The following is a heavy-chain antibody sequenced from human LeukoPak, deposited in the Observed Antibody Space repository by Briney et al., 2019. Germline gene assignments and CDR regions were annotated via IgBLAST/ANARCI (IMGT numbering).Heavy chain of an antibody. D-gene: IGHD3-3*01. CDR3: ARDEYYAFWSGYYRGYYFDS. J-gene: IGHJ4*02. CDR2: IYYSGST. Sequence: PSETLSLTCTVSGGSISSGGYYCSWIRQHPGKGLGWIGYIYYSGSTYYNPSLKSPVTMSVDTSPTQFSLQLSSVTAADTAVYYCARDEYYAFWSGYYRGYYFDSWGQGTLVTVSS. V-gene: IGHV4-31*01. CDR1: GGSISSGGYY.